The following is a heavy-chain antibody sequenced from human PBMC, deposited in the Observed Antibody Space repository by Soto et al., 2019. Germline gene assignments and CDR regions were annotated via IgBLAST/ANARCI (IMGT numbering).Heavy chain of an antibody. J-gene: IGHJ3*02. D-gene: IGHD3-16*02. Sequence: GGSLRLSCASSGFTFSSYAMSLVRQAPGKGLEWVSAISGSGGSTYYADSVKGRFTISRDNSKNTLYLQMNSLRAEDTAVYYCAKGVYDYIWGSYRPHDAFDIWGQGTMVTVSS. CDR1: GFTFSSYA. CDR2: ISGSGGST. V-gene: IGHV3-23*01. CDR3: AKGVYDYIWGSYRPHDAFDI.